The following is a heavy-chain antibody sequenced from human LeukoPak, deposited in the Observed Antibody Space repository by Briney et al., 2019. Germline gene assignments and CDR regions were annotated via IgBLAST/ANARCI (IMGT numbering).Heavy chain of an antibody. V-gene: IGHV3-23*01. CDR2: ISGSGGST. CDR1: GFTFSSYS. Sequence: GGSLRLSCAASGFTFSSYSMNWVRQASGKGLEWVSAISGSGGSTYYADSVKGRFTISGDNSKNTLYLQMNSLRAEDTAVYYCAKDRGFWSGEDFDYWGQGTLVTVSS. CDR3: AKDRGFWSGEDFDY. D-gene: IGHD3-3*01. J-gene: IGHJ4*02.